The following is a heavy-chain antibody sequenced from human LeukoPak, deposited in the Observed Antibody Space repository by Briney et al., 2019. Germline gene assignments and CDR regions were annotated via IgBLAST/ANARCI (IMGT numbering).Heavy chain of an antibody. CDR3: ASDSSSTSPY. CDR1: GFTFGSYS. D-gene: IGHD6-6*01. Sequence: GGSLRLSCAASGFTFGSYSMNWVRQAPGEGLEWVSSISSSSSYIYYADSVQGRFTISRDNAENSLYLQRNSLRAEDTAVYYCASDSSSTSPYWGQGTLVTVSS. CDR2: ISSSSSYI. J-gene: IGHJ4*02. V-gene: IGHV3-21*01.